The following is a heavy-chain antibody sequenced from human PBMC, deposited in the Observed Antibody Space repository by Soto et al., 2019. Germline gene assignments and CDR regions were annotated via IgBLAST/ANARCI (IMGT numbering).Heavy chain of an antibody. J-gene: IGHJ4*02. V-gene: IGHV5-51*01. CDR3: ARSPRSSPYFDY. D-gene: IGHD6-13*01. CDR2: IYPGDYET. CDR1: GYTFSNFW. Sequence: GESLKISCQCSGYTFSNFWIAWVRQLPGKGLEWLGIIYPGDYETRYSPSFHGKVTISADRSIGTAYLQWSSLEASDSAFYFCARSPRSSPYFDYWGQGALVTVSS.